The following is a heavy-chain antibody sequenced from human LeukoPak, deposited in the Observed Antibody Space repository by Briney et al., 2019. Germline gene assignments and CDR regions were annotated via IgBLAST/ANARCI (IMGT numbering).Heavy chain of an antibody. D-gene: IGHD3-10*01. CDR2: ISNVETHT. CDR3: ARDSTYYYASGSSGPHYFDS. J-gene: IGHJ4*02. Sequence: GSLRLSCAASGFTFSNYAMHWVRQAPGKGLEWVAVISNVETHTYYADSVKGRFTISRDNSKNTLYLQLNSLRAEDTSVYYCARDSTYYYASGSSGPHYFDSWGQGTLVTVSS. V-gene: IGHV3-30*01. CDR1: GFTFSNYA.